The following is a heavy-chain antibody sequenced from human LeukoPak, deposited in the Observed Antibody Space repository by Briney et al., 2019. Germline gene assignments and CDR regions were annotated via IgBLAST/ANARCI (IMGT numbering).Heavy chain of an antibody. CDR1: GGTFRSYA. J-gene: IGHJ3*02. CDR2: IILIFGTA. CDR3: ARYCSSTSCQLYAFDI. Sequence: SVKVSCKASGGTFRSYAISWVRQAPGQGLEWMGGIILIFGTANYAQKFQGRVTITADESTSTAYMELSSLRSEDTAVYYCARYCSSTSCQLYAFDIWGQGTMVTVSS. D-gene: IGHD2-2*01. V-gene: IGHV1-69*13.